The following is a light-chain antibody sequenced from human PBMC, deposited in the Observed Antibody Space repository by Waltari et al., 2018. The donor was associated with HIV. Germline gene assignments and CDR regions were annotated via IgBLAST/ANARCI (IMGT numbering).Light chain of an antibody. J-gene: IGLJ3*02. CDR2: SNN. Sequence: QSVLTQPPSASGTPGQRVTISCSGSSTNIGSNTVTWYQQLPGTAPKLRIYSNNQRPSGVPDRFSGSKSGTSASLAISGLQSEDEADYYCATWDDSLNGRWVFGGGTKLTVL. CDR1: STNIGSNT. CDR3: ATWDDSLNGRWV. V-gene: IGLV1-44*01.